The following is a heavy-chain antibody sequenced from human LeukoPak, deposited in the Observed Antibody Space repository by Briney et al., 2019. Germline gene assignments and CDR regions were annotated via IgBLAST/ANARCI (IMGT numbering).Heavy chain of an antibody. D-gene: IGHD3-22*01. V-gene: IGHV3-48*01. Sequence: PGGSLRLSCAASGFTFSTYNMNWVRQAPGKGLEWVSYITASFSTIYYADSVRGRFTISRDNSKNTLYLQMNSLRAEDTAVFYCAKRDSSGSYYFDYWGQGTLVTVSS. J-gene: IGHJ4*02. CDR1: GFTFSTYN. CDR3: AKRDSSGSYYFDY. CDR2: ITASFSTI.